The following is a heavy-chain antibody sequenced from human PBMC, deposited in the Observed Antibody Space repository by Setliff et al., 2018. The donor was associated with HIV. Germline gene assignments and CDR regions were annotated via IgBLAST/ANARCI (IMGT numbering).Heavy chain of an antibody. J-gene: IGHJ4*02. CDR1: GFTFSDAW. D-gene: IGHD3-22*01. Sequence: GGSLRLSCAGSGFTFSDAWITWVRQAPGKGLEWLGRIKSKIDGETTDYAAPVKGRFTISRDDSKNTVYLHMNSLKTEDTAVYYCIWSGSSGLYYFDHWGQGTLVTVSS. V-gene: IGHV3-15*01. CDR3: IWSGSSGLYYFDH. CDR2: IKSKIDGETT.